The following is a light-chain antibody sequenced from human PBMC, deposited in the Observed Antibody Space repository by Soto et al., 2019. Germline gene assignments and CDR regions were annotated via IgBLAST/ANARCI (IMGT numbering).Light chain of an antibody. CDR3: QQYSSYSKT. CDR1: QSISSW. Sequence: DIQMIQSPSTLSASVGDRLTITCRASQSISSWLAWYQQRPGKAPKLLIFDASSLESGVPSRFSGSGSGTEFTLTISSLQPDDFATYYCQQYSSYSKTFGQGTKVDIK. CDR2: DAS. V-gene: IGKV1-5*01. J-gene: IGKJ1*01.